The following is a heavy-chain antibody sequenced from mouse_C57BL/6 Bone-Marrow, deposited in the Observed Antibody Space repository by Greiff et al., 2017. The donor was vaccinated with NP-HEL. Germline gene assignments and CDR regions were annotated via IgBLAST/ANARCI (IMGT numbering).Heavy chain of an antibody. CDR1: GYTFTDYY. CDR3: ARSGGGTIAY. V-gene: IGHV1-26*01. D-gene: IGHD3-3*01. CDR2: INPNNGGT. J-gene: IGHJ3*01. Sequence: EVKLQQSGPELVKPGASVKISCKASGYTFTDYYMNWVKQSHGKSLEWIGDINPNNGGTSYNQKFKGKATLTVDKSSSTAYMELRSLTSEDSAVYYCARSGGGTIAYWGQGTLVTVSA.